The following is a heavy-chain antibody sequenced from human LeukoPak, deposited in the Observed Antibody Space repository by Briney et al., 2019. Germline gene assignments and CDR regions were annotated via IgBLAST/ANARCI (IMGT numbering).Heavy chain of an antibody. V-gene: IGHV4-59*12. CDR1: GGSISSYY. J-gene: IGHJ6*03. CDR3: ARGRSNYYYMDV. Sequence: SETLSLTCTVSGGSISSYYWNWIRQPPGKGLEWIGYIYYSGSTNYNPSLKSQVTISVDTSKNQFSLKLSSVTAADTAVYYCARGRSNYYYMDVWGKGTTVTVSS. CDR2: IYYSGST. D-gene: IGHD1-26*01.